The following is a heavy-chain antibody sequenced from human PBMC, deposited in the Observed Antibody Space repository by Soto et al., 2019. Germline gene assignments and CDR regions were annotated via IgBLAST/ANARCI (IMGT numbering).Heavy chain of an antibody. J-gene: IGHJ4*02. CDR2: INAGNGNT. D-gene: IGHD3-16*01. CDR3: ARGSPLWGDY. Sequence: QVQLVQSGAEVKRPGASVKVSCKASGYTFTTYAMHWVRQAPGQRLEWMGWINAGNGNTKYSQKFQGRVTITRDTSASAAYMELSRLRSEDTAVNYCARGSPLWGDYSGQGTLVTVSS. CDR1: GYTFTTYA. V-gene: IGHV1-3*01.